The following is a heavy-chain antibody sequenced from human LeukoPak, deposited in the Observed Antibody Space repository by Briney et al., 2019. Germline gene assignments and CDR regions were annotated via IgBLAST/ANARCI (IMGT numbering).Heavy chain of an antibody. J-gene: IGHJ4*02. V-gene: IGHV3-21*01. CDR3: ASGYDSYYFDY. D-gene: IGHD5-12*01. CDR2: ISSSSRYI. Sequence: GGSLRLSCAASGFTFSSYSMNWVRQAPGKGLEWVSSISSSSRYIYYADSVKGRFTISRDNAKNSLYLQMNSLRAADTAVYYCASGYDSYYFDYWGQGTLVTVSS. CDR1: GFTFSSYS.